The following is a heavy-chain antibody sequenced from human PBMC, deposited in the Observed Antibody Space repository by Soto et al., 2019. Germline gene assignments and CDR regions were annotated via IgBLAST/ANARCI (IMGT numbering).Heavy chain of an antibody. V-gene: IGHV3-7*05. Sequence: GGSLRLSCAASGFTFSSYWMSWVRQAPGKGLEWVANIKQDGSEKYYVDSVKGRFTISRDNAKNSLYLQMNSLRAEDTAVYYCARDSKLSTLTGDGDYYYYGMDVWGQGTTVTVSS. CDR2: IKQDGSEK. CDR1: GFTFSSYW. CDR3: ARDSKLSTLTGDGDYYYYGMDV. D-gene: IGHD7-27*01. J-gene: IGHJ6*02.